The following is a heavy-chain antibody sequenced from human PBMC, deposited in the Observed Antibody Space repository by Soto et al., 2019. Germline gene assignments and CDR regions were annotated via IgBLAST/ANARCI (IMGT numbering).Heavy chain of an antibody. J-gene: IGHJ3*02. CDR2: ISHDGRSK. D-gene: IGHD2-2*01. CDR1: GFTFSTSG. Sequence: GSLRLSCAASGFTFSTSGIHWVRQAPGKGLEWVAVISHDGRSKFYVDSVKGRFTISRDNSKNTLSLQMNSLRAEDTAVYYCAKDRGYCDSSSCYLGHSFDIWGQGTMVTVSS. CDR3: AKDRGYCDSSSCYLGHSFDI. V-gene: IGHV3-30*18.